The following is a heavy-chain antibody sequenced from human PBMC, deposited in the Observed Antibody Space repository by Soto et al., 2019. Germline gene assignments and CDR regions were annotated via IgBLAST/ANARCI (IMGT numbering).Heavy chain of an antibody. CDR2: IYHSGST. Sequence: QLQLQESGSGLVKPSQTLSLTCAVSGGSISSGGYSWSWIRQPPGKGLEWIGYIYHSGSTYYNPSLKLRVTISVDRSKNQFSLKLSSVTAADTAVYYCASGPPTVTSPPRWFDPWGQGTLVTVSS. D-gene: IGHD4-17*01. V-gene: IGHV4-30-2*01. CDR1: GGSISSGGYS. CDR3: ASGPPTVTSPPRWFDP. J-gene: IGHJ5*02.